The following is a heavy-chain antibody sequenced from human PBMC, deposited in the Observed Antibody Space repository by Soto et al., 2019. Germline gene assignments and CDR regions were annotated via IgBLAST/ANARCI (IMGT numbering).Heavy chain of an antibody. CDR2: IIPIFGTA. CDR1: RGTFSSYA. Sequence: QVQLVQSGAEVKKPGSSVKVSCKASRGTFSSYAISWVRQAPGQGFECMGGIIPIFGTANYAQKFQGRVKIKADESTSTAYTELSSLRSEDTAVYYCATEGEIIVGALAEAFDIWGQGTMVTVSS. V-gene: IGHV1-69*01. J-gene: IGHJ3*02. CDR3: ATEGEIIVGALAEAFDI. D-gene: IGHD1-26*01.